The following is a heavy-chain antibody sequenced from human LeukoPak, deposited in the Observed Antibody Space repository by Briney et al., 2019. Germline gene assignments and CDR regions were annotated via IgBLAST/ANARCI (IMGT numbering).Heavy chain of an antibody. CDR2: MYSGGST. D-gene: IGHD2-2*02. V-gene: IGHV3-53*01. CDR1: GFTVSSNY. J-gene: IGHJ6*03. CDR3: ARLRMDCSSTSCYMGGYYYYYMDV. Sequence: PGGSLRLSFAASGFTVSSNYMSWVRQAPGKGLEWVSVMYSGGSTYYADSVKGRFTISRDNSKNTLYLQMNSLRAEDTAVYYCARLRMDCSSTSCYMGGYYYYYMDVRGKGTTVTVSS.